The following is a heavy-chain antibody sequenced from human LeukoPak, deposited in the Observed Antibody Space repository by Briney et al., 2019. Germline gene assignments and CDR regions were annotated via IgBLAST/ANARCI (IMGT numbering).Heavy chain of an antibody. J-gene: IGHJ6*03. V-gene: IGHV1-69*04. CDR1: GGTFSSYT. D-gene: IGHD4-23*01. CDR3: ARDLGGNSSHYYYYMDV. CDR2: IIPILGIA. Sequence: SVKVSCKASGGTFSSYTISWVRQAPGQGLERVGRIIPILGIANYAQKFQGRVTITADKSTSTAYMELSSLRSEDTAVYYCARDLGGNSSHYYYYMDVWGKGTTVTVSS.